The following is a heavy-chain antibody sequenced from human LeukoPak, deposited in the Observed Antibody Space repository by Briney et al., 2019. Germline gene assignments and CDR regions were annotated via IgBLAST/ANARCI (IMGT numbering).Heavy chain of an antibody. V-gene: IGHV3-66*01. Sequence: GGSLRLSCAASGFTVSSNYMNWVRQAPGKGLEWVSVIHSGGSTYYADSVKDRFIISRDNSKNTLYLQMNSLRAEDTAVYYCARDAYCGGGCYFAFQHWGQGTLVTVSS. J-gene: IGHJ1*01. CDR3: ARDAYCGGGCYFAFQH. D-gene: IGHD2-21*02. CDR2: IHSGGST. CDR1: GFTVSSNY.